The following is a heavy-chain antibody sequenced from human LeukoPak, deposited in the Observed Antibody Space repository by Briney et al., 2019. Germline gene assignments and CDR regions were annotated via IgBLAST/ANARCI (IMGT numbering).Heavy chain of an antibody. D-gene: IGHD6-19*01. CDR2: ISAYNGNT. V-gene: IGHV1-18*01. J-gene: IGHJ4*02. Sequence: ASVKVSCKASGYTFTSYGISWVRQAPGQGLEWMGWISAYNGNTNYAQKLQGRVTMTTDASTSTAYMELRSLRSDDTAVYYCARGAPTSSGWYPLGYWGQGTLVTVSS. CDR3: ARGAPTSSGWYPLGY. CDR1: GYTFTSYG.